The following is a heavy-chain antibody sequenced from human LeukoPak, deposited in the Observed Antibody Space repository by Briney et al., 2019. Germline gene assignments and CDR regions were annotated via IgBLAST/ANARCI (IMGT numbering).Heavy chain of an antibody. CDR2: IYTSGST. J-gene: IGHJ4*02. CDR1: GSSISSYY. D-gene: IGHD3-22*01. CDR3: ARALKYYYDSSGYYEN. Sequence: SETLSLTCTVSGSSISSYYWSWIRQPAGKGLEWIGRIYTSGSTNYNPSLKSRVTMSVDTSKNQFSLKLSSVTAADTAVYYCARALKYYYDSSGYYENWGQGTLVTVS. V-gene: IGHV4-4*07.